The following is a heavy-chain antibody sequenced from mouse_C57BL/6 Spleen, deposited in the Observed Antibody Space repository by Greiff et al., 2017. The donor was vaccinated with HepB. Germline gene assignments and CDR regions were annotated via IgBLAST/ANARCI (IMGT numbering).Heavy chain of an antibody. D-gene: IGHD4-1*01. CDR2: ISDGGSYT. J-gene: IGHJ2*01. Sequence: EVKLMESGGGLVKPGGSLKLSCAASGFTFSSYAMSWVRQTPEKRLEWVATISDGGSYTYYPDNVKGRFTISRDNAKNNLYLQMSHLKSEDTAMYYCARDRNWGLFDYWGQGTTLTVSS. V-gene: IGHV5-4*01. CDR3: ARDRNWGLFDY. CDR1: GFTFSSYA.